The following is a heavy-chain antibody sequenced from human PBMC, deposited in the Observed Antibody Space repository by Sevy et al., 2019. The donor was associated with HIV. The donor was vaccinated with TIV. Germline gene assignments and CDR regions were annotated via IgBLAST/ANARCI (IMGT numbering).Heavy chain of an antibody. V-gene: IGHV1-69*13. CDR1: GGTFSSYA. CDR3: ARERCSSTSCYLVDY. J-gene: IGHJ4*02. CDR2: IIPIFGTA. D-gene: IGHD2-2*01. Sequence: ASVKVSCKASGGTFSSYAISWVRQAPGQGLEWMGGIIPIFGTANYAHKFQGRVTITADESTSTAYMELSSLRSEDTAVYYCARERCSSTSCYLVDYWGQGTLVTVSS.